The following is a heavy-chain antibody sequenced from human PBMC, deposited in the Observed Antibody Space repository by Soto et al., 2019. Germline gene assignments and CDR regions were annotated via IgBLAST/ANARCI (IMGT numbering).Heavy chain of an antibody. Sequence: SETLSLTCTVSGGSISSGGYYWSWIRQHPGKGLEWIGCIYYSGSTYYNPSLKSRVTISVDTSKNQFSLKLSSVTAADTAVYYCARDRDSSSYNWFDPWGQGTLVTVSS. CDR1: GGSISSGGYY. J-gene: IGHJ5*02. V-gene: IGHV4-31*03. CDR2: IYYSGST. CDR3: ARDRDSSSYNWFDP. D-gene: IGHD6-6*01.